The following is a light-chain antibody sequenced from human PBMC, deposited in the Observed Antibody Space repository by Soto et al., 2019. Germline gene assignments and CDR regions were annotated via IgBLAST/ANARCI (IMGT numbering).Light chain of an antibody. J-gene: IGLJ2*01. CDR2: GVT. CDR3: SSYTNSHVV. CDR1: GSDVSGYNC. Sequence: QSVLTQPASMSGSPGQSITISCTGTGSDVSGYNCVSWYQHHPGKAPKLMIYGVTNRASGVSTRFSGSKSGNTASLTISGLQAEDEADYYCSSYTNSHVVFGGGTKVTVL. V-gene: IGLV2-14*01.